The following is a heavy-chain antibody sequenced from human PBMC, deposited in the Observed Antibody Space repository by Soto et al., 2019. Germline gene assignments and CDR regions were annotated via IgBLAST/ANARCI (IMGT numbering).Heavy chain of an antibody. J-gene: IGHJ4*02. CDR1: GGSISSYY. CDR3: AGTEDIVVVVAATEFDY. V-gene: IGHV4-59*01. CDR2: IYYSGST. D-gene: IGHD2-15*01. Sequence: PSETLSLTCTVSGGSISSYYWSWIRQPPGKGLEWIGYIYYSGSTNYNPSLKSRVTISVDTSKNQFSLKLSSVTAADTAVYYCAGTEDIVVVVAATEFDYWGQGTLVTVPS.